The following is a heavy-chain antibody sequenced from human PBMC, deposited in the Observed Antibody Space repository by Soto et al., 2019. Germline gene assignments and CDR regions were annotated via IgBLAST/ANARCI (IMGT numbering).Heavy chain of an antibody. Sequence: QVQLQESGPGLVKPSETLSLICTVSGGSISTYYWTWIRQPPGKGLEWMGNIYYSGSTKYKHSLKSRVTISVDTSKNQFSLNLSSVTAADTAVYYCARGYGDCTNGVCSTTLWYFDYWGQGTLVTVSS. CDR1: GGSISTYY. CDR2: IYYSGST. CDR3: ARGYGDCTNGVCSTTLWYFDY. D-gene: IGHD2-8*01. V-gene: IGHV4-59*01. J-gene: IGHJ4*02.